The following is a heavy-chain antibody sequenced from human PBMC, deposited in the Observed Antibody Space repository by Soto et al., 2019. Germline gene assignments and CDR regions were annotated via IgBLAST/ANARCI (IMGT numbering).Heavy chain of an antibody. Sequence: SQTLSLTCAMSGDSVAGNSATWDWMRQSPSRGLEWLGRTYYRSKWSYDYAVSVQSRITISPDTSKNQFSLHLNSVTPEDTAVYYCARLIGNSWFPEWGQGTLVTVSS. V-gene: IGHV6-1*01. CDR1: GDSVAGNSAT. D-gene: IGHD6-13*01. CDR3: ARLIGNSWFPE. CDR2: TYYRSKWSY. J-gene: IGHJ4*02.